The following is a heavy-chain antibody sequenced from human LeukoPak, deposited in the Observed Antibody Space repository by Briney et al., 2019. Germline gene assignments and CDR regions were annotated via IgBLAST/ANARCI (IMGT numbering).Heavy chain of an antibody. V-gene: IGHV4-4*07. Sequence: SETLSLTCTVSGGSIRSYYWSWIRQPAGKGLEWIGRIHASGTTNYNPSLRSRVTMSVDTSKNQFSLKLSSVTAADTAVYYCARDQYYYDSSGYYRFDYWGQGTLVTVSS. CDR3: ARDQYYYDSSGYYRFDY. CDR2: IHASGTT. J-gene: IGHJ4*02. D-gene: IGHD3-22*01. CDR1: GGSIRSYY.